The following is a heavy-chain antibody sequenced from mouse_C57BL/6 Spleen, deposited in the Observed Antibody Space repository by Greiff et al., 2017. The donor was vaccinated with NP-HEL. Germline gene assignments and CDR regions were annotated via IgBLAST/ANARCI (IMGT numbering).Heavy chain of an antibody. CDR1: GYTFTDYY. CDR2: INPNNGGT. J-gene: IGHJ1*03. Sequence: EVQLQQSGPELVKPGASVKISCKASGYTFTDYYMNWVKQSHGKSLEWIGDINPNNGGTSYNQKFKGKATLTVDKSSSTAYMALRSLTSEDSAVYHCERTSTVFYWYFDVWGTGTTVTVSS. V-gene: IGHV1-26*01. CDR3: ERTSTVFYWYFDV. D-gene: IGHD2-1*01.